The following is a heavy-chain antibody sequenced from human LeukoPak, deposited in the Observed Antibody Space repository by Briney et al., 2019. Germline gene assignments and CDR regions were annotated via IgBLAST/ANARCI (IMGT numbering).Heavy chain of an antibody. CDR1: GYTFTSYA. J-gene: IGHJ4*01. D-gene: IGHD5-24*01. V-gene: IGHV1-3*01. Sequence: VGPVKVSCKASGYTFTSYAMHWVRQAPGQRLEWMGWINAGNGNTKYSQKFQGRVTITRDTSASTAYMELSSLRSEDTAVYYCAREEMATIDFDYWGQGTLVTVSS. CDR2: INAGNGNT. CDR3: AREEMATIDFDY.